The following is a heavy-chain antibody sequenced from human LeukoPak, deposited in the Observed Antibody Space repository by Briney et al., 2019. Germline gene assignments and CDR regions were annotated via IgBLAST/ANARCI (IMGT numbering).Heavy chain of an antibody. D-gene: IGHD4-17*01. CDR3: ARDSSDYGLYYFDY. Sequence: GRSLRLSCAASGFTFSSYAMHWVRQAPAKGLEWVAVIPYDGSNKYYADSVKGRFTISRDNSKNTLYLQMNSLRAEDTAVYYCARDSSDYGLYYFDYWGQGTLVTVSS. J-gene: IGHJ4*02. V-gene: IGHV3-30*04. CDR1: GFTFSSYA. CDR2: IPYDGSNK.